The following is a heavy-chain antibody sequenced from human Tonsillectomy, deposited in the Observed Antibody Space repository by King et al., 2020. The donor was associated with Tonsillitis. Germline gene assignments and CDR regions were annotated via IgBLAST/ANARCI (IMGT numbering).Heavy chain of an antibody. CDR3: AKVGLGYCSSTSCYSFFDY. Sequence: QLVQSGGGVVQPGRSLRLSCAASGFTFSSYGMHWVRQAPGKGLEWVAVISYDGSKKYYADSVKGRFTISRDNSKNTLYLQMNSLRAEDTAVYYCAKVGLGYCSSTSCYSFFDYWGQGTLVTVSS. CDR1: GFTFSSYG. V-gene: IGHV3-30*18. J-gene: IGHJ4*02. D-gene: IGHD2-2*02. CDR2: ISYDGSKK.